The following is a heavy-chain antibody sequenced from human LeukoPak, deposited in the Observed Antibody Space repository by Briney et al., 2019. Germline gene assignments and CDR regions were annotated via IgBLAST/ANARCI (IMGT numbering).Heavy chain of an antibody. V-gene: IGHV1-69*06. D-gene: IGHD2-15*01. J-gene: IGHJ6*03. Sequence: GASVKVSCKASGGTFSTYVISWVRQAHGQGLEWMGGIIPVFGTANYAEKFQDRVTITADKSTSTAYMELSSLRSEDTAMYYCAINQAGYCGGGSCYRHEFYYMDVWGKGTSVTVSS. CDR2: IIPVFGTA. CDR3: AINQAGYCGGGSCYRHEFYYMDV. CDR1: GGTFSTYV.